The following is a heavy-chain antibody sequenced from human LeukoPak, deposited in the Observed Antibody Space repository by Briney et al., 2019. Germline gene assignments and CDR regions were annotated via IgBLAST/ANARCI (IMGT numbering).Heavy chain of an antibody. Sequence: ASVKVSCKASGYTFTSYDINWVRQATGQGLEWMGWMNPNSGNTGYAQKFQGRVTMTRNTSISTAYMELSSLRSEDTAVYYCARGSVQWFGVRWFDPWGQGTLVTVSS. CDR2: MNPNSGNT. V-gene: IGHV1-8*02. CDR3: ARGSVQWFGVRWFDP. D-gene: IGHD3-10*01. J-gene: IGHJ5*02. CDR1: GYTFTSYD.